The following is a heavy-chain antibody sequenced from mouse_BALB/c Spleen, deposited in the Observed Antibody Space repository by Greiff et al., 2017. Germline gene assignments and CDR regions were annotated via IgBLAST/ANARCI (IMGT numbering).Heavy chain of an antibody. V-gene: IGHV1-31*01. CDR2: INPYNGAT. CDR1: GYSFTGYY. Sequence: EVQLQQSGPELVKPGASVKISCKASGYSFTGYYMHWVKQSHVKSLEWIGRINPYNGATSYNQNFKDKASLTVDKSSSTAYMELHSLTSEDSAVYYCASGSRDYAMDYWGQGTSVTVSS. J-gene: IGHJ4*01. CDR3: ASGSRDYAMDY. D-gene: IGHD1-1*01.